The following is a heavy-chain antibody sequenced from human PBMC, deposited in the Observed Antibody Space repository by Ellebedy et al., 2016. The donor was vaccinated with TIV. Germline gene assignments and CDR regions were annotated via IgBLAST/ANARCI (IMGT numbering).Heavy chain of an antibody. V-gene: IGHV5-51*01. CDR2: IYPGDSDT. J-gene: IGHJ4*02. Sequence: GESLKISCKGSGYSFTSYWIGWVRQMPGKGLEWMGIIYPGDSDTRYSPSFQGQVTISADKSISTAYLQWSSLKASDTALYYCARLDTMIVVDYYFDYWGQGTLVTVSS. CDR3: ARLDTMIVVDYYFDY. D-gene: IGHD3-22*01. CDR1: GYSFTSYW.